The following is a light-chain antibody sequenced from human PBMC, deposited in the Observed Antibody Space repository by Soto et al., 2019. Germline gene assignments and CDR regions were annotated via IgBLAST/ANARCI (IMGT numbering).Light chain of an antibody. Sequence: QSVLTQPPSASGTPGQRVTISCSGSSSNIGSKTVNWYQQLPGTAPKLLIYSNYQRPSGVPDRFSGSKSGTSASLAISGLKSEDEADYYCSAWDASLNGYVFGTGTKLTVL. CDR3: SAWDASLNGYV. CDR1: SSNIGSKT. V-gene: IGLV1-44*01. CDR2: SNY. J-gene: IGLJ1*01.